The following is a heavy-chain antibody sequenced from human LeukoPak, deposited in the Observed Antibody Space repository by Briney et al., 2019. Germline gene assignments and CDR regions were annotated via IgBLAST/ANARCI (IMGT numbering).Heavy chain of an antibody. D-gene: IGHD5-24*01. Sequence: GGSLRLSCAASGFTFGGSAMHWVRQASGKGLEWVGRIRSKANSYATAYAASVKGRFTISRDDSKNTAYLQMNSLKTEDTAVYYCTGWLQLEYFDYWGQGTLVTVSS. CDR1: GFTFGGSA. CDR2: IRSKANSYAT. V-gene: IGHV3-73*01. CDR3: TGWLQLEYFDY. J-gene: IGHJ4*02.